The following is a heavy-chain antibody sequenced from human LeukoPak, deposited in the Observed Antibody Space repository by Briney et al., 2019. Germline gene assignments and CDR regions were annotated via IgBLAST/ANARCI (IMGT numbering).Heavy chain of an antibody. CDR2: IYYSGNT. J-gene: IGHJ4*02. Sequence: SETLSLTCTVSGGSISSYYWSWIRQPPGMGLEWLGYIYYSGNTNYNPSLKSRVTISTDTSKNQFSLKMTSVTAADTAVYYCARFHPNWGLDYWGQGILVTVSS. V-gene: IGHV4-59*01. CDR1: GGSISSYY. D-gene: IGHD7-27*01. CDR3: ARFHPNWGLDY.